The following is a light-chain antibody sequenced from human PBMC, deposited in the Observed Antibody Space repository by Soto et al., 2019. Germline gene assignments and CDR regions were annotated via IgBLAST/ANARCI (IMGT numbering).Light chain of an antibody. CDR1: SSNIGNSY. Sequence: QSVLMQPPSVSAAPGQQVTISCSGSSSNIGNSYVSWYQQLPGTAPKLLIYDNDKRPSGIPDRFSGSKSGTSATLGITGLQTGDEADYYCGTWDSSLSAGVFGGGTKLTVL. CDR2: DND. CDR3: GTWDSSLSAGV. V-gene: IGLV1-51*01. J-gene: IGLJ2*01.